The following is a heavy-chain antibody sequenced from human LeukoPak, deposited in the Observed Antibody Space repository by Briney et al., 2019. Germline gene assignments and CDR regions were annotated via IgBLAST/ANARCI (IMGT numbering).Heavy chain of an antibody. Sequence: GGSLRLSCAAYGFTFSGSAMHWVRQASGKGLEWVGRIRSKANSYATAYAASVKGRFTISRDDSKNTAYLQMNSLKTEDTALYYCARAGEINSGWYANNYWGQGTLVTVSS. CDR1: GFTFSGSA. CDR2: IRSKANSYAT. D-gene: IGHD6-19*01. CDR3: ARAGEINSGWYANNY. V-gene: IGHV3-73*01. J-gene: IGHJ4*02.